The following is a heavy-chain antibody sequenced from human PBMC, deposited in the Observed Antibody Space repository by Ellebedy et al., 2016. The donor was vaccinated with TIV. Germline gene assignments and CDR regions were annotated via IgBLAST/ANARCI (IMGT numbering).Heavy chain of an antibody. CDR1: ESTFSSYG. CDR3: ATQLWNTEF. V-gene: IGHV3-23*01. CDR2: ISTTDGT. Sequence: GESLNISCEASESTFSSYGMRCVRQAPGKGLELVSSISTTDGTHYANSVKGRFTISRDNPKNTLYMQMNSLRVEDTAVYYCATQLWNTEFWGKGTLVIVSS. J-gene: IGHJ4*02. D-gene: IGHD5-24*01.